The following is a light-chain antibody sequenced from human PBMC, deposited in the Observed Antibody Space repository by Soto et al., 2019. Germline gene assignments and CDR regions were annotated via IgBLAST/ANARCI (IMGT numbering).Light chain of an antibody. Sequence: QSALTQPASVSGSPGQSITISCTGTSSDIGGYDYVSWYQQYPGTVPKLMIYDVTNRASGVPSRFSASKSGDTASLTISGLQAEDEADYYCGSYTSTSTLVVFGGGTKVTVL. CDR1: SSDIGGYDY. V-gene: IGLV2-14*01. CDR2: DVT. CDR3: GSYTSTSTLVV. J-gene: IGLJ2*01.